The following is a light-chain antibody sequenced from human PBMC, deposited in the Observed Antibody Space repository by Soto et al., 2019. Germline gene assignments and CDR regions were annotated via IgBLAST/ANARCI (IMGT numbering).Light chain of an antibody. CDR3: QHYNGHSTWS. CDR2: DAS. V-gene: IGKV1-5*01. J-gene: IGKJ1*01. Sequence: DIQMTQSPSTLSASVGDRVIITCRASQSISNWLAWYQQKPGKAPNLLIYDASSLESGVPSRFSGSGYGTEFTLTISSLQPDDFATYYCQHYNGHSTWSFGQGTKVDIK. CDR1: QSISNW.